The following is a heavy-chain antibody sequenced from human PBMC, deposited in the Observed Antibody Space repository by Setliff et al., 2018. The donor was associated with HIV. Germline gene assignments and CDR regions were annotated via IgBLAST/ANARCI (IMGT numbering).Heavy chain of an antibody. Sequence: GGSLRLSCAASGFTFTSYWMIWVRQAPGKGLEWVANINQDGSEKNYVDSVKGRFTISRDNTRSSLFLHMDSLTAEDTAVYYCAREALSRDGYSYFDYWGQGTLVTVSS. CDR2: INQDGSEK. CDR3: AREALSRDGYSYFDY. J-gene: IGHJ4*02. V-gene: IGHV3-7*01. CDR1: GFTFTSYW. D-gene: IGHD5-12*01.